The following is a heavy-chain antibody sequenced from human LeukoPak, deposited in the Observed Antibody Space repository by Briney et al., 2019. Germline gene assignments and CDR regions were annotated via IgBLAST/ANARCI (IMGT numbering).Heavy chain of an antibody. D-gene: IGHD1-26*01. V-gene: IGHV3-48*03. CDR3: AKGSGWEASYFYYYMDV. Sequence: PGGSLRLSCAASGFTFSSYEMNWVRQAPGKGLEWVSYISSGGTTVYYADSVKGRFTISRHNAKNSLYLQMNSLRAEDTAVYFCAKGSGWEASYFYYYMDVWGKGTTVTISS. CDR2: ISSGGTTV. J-gene: IGHJ6*03. CDR1: GFTFSSYE.